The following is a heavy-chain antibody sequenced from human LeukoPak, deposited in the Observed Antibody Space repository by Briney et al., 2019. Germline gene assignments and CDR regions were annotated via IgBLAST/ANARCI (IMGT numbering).Heavy chain of an antibody. Sequence: GGFLRLSCAASGFILSSYGMHWVRQAPGRGLEGVALIRYDGSIKYYADSVKGRFTISRDNFKNTLYLQMDSLRAEDTAVYYCAKGPTLLEWLFKGFDYWGQGTLVTVSS. CDR3: AKGPTLLEWLFKGFDY. CDR2: IRYDGSIK. J-gene: IGHJ4*02. D-gene: IGHD3-3*01. V-gene: IGHV3-30*02. CDR1: GFILSSYG.